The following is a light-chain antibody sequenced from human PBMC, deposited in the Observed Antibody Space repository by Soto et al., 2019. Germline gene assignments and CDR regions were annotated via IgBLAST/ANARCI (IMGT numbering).Light chain of an antibody. CDR1: SSDVGGYNY. CDR2: DVS. Sequence: QSALTQPRSVSGAPGQSVTISCTGTSSDVGGYNYVSWYRQHPGKAPKLMIYDVSKRPSGVPDRFSGSKSGNTASLTISGLQAEDEADYYCCSCAGSYTWVFGGGTKLTVL. J-gene: IGLJ3*02. CDR3: CSCAGSYTWV. V-gene: IGLV2-11*01.